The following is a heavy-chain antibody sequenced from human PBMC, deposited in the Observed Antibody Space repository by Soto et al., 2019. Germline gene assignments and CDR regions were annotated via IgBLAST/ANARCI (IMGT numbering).Heavy chain of an antibody. CDR1: GDNFACYW. V-gene: IGHV5-51*01. D-gene: IGHD5-12*01. J-gene: IGHJ6*02. CDR2: IFPGDSDT. CDR3: ARQSGMDV. Sequence: PGASLALSCKTSGDNFACYWIGWVRQMPGKGLEWLGIIFPGDSDTKYSPSFQGQVIISADKSIRTAYLQWSSLKASDTAIYYCARQSGMDVWGQGTTVTVSS.